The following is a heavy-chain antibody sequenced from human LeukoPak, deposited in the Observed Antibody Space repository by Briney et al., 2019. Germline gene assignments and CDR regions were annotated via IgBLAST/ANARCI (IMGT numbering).Heavy chain of an antibody. D-gene: IGHD6-19*01. CDR2: IKPDGSEK. CDR3: ARDASALY. V-gene: IGHV3-7*01. J-gene: IGHJ4*02. Sequence: GGSLRLSCAASGLIFSKYWMTWVCQAPGKGLEWVASIKPDGSEKYYLDSVKGRFTISRDNARDSLYLQMNSPRDDDTSVYFCARDASALYWGRGTLVTVSS. CDR1: GLIFSKYW.